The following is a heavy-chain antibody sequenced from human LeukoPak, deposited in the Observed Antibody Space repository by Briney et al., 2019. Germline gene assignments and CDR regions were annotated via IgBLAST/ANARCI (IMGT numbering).Heavy chain of an antibody. CDR1: GFTISSYW. J-gene: IGHJ4*02. CDR2: INPAGSVT. V-gene: IGHV3-74*01. Sequence: GGSLRLSCSASGFTISSYWMHWVRRAPGKGLVWVSRINPAGSVTNHADSVRGRFTISRDTATNTIYLEMNSLRAEDTAVYYCSRDFVGAEDYWGQGTLVTVSS. D-gene: IGHD3-16*01. CDR3: SRDFVGAEDY.